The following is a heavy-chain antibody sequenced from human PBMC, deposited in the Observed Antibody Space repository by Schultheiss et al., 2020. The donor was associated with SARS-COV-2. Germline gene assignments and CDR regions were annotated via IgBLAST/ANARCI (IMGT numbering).Heavy chain of an antibody. V-gene: IGHV3-13*01. D-gene: IGHD6-19*01. CDR1: GFTFSSYD. J-gene: IGHJ4*02. CDR3: AKARSGWAREGFDY. Sequence: GGSLRLSCAASGFTFSSYDMHWVRQATGKGLEWVSAIGTAGDTYYPGSVKGRFTISRDNSQNTLYLQMNSLTAEDTAVYYCAKARSGWAREGFDYWGQGTLVTVSS. CDR2: IGTAGDT.